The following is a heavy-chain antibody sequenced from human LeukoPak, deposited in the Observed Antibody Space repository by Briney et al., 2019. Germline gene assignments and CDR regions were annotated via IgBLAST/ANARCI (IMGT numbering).Heavy chain of an antibody. V-gene: IGHV1-2*02. D-gene: IGHD3-22*01. CDR3: ASSYYSSYFDY. J-gene: IGHJ4*02. Sequence: GASVKVTCTASGSTFTGYYMHWVRQAPGQGLERMGWIYPNSGGTNYAQKFRGRVIMTMDTSISKAYMELSRLRSDDTDVYYFASSYYSSYFDYCGEGTLVTV. CDR2: IYPNSGGT. CDR1: GSTFTGYY.